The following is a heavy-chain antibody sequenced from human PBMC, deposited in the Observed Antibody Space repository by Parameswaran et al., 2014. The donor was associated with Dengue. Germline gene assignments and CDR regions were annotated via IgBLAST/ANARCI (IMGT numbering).Heavy chain of an antibody. J-gene: IGHJ3*02. D-gene: IGHD4-23*01. V-gene: IGHV4-31*02. CDR3: ASFAVDYGGNFSALNDAFDI. CDR2: IYYSGST. Sequence: RWIRQPPGKGLEWIGYIYYSGSTYYNPSLKSRVTISVDTSKNQFSLKLSSVTAADTAVYYCASFAVDYGGNFSALNDAFDIWGQGTMVTVSS.